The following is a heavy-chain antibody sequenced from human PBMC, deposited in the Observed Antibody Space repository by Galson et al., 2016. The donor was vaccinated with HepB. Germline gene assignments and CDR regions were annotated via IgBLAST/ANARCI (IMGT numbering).Heavy chain of an antibody. D-gene: IGHD6-13*01. J-gene: IGHJ6*02. CDR3: ARDGGQQVVRWERLRKVYYYYPMDV. CDR2: IGSGSTTI. Sequence: SLRLSCAVSGFTFSTYSMNWVRQAPGKGLEWVSYIGSGSTTIYYADSVKGRFTIPRGNAKNSLYLQMNSLRDDDTAVYYCARDGGQQVVRWERLRKVYYYYPMDVWGQGTTVTVSS. CDR1: GFTFSTYS. V-gene: IGHV3-48*02.